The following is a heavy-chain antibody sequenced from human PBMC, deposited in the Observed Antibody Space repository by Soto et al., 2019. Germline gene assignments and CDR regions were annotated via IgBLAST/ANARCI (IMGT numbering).Heavy chain of an antibody. CDR1: GGTFSSYA. Sequence: ASVKVSCKASGGTFSSYAISWVRQAPGQGLEWMGGIIPIFGTANYAQKFQGRVTITADKSTSTAYMELSSLRSEDTAVYYCARGGRSDYYYYGMDVRGQGTTVTVSS. CDR3: ARGGRSDYYYYGMDV. V-gene: IGHV1-69*06. D-gene: IGHD3-16*01. CDR2: IIPIFGTA. J-gene: IGHJ6*02.